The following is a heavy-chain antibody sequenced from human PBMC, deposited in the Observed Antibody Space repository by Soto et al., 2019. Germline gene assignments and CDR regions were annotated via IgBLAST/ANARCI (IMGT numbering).Heavy chain of an antibody. CDR2: INPNSGGT. CDR1: GYTFTGYY. D-gene: IGHD2-15*01. V-gene: IGHV1-2*02. Sequence: ASVKVSCKASGYTFTGYYMHWVRQAPGQGLEWMGWINPNSGGTNYAQKFQGRVTMTRDTSISTAYMELSRLRSDDTAVYYCARDRVVAATPNRVNWFDPWGQGTLVTAPQ. J-gene: IGHJ5*02. CDR3: ARDRVVAATPNRVNWFDP.